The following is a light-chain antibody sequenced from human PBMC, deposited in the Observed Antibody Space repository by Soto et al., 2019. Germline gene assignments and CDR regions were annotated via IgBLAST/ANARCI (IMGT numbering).Light chain of an antibody. CDR3: QQYNNWPLT. J-gene: IGKJ4*01. Sequence: EIVMTQSPASLSVSPGERVTLSCRASQSVNSHLAWYQQKPGQAPRLLILGESTRATGTPARFSGSGSGTDFTLTISNLQSEDFAVYYCQQYNNWPLTVGGGTKVEIK. CDR1: QSVNSH. V-gene: IGKV3D-15*01. CDR2: GES.